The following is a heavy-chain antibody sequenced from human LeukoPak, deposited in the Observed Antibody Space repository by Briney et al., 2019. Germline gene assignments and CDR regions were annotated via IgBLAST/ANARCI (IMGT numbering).Heavy chain of an antibody. J-gene: IGHJ3*02. Sequence: TGGSLRLSCAASGFTFSSHAMSWVRQAPGKGLEWVSAISGSGGSTYYADSVKGRFTISRDNSKNTLYLQMNSLRAEDTAVYYCAKLVVPAALRGGAFDIWGQGTMVTVSS. D-gene: IGHD2-2*01. CDR1: GFTFSSHA. CDR2: ISGSGGST. CDR3: AKLVVPAALRGGAFDI. V-gene: IGHV3-23*01.